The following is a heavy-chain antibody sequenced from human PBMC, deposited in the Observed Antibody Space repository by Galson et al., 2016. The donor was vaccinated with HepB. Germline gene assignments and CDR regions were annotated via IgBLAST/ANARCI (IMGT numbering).Heavy chain of an antibody. D-gene: IGHD2-21*02. Sequence: SLRLSCAASGFTFSNAWMKWVRQAPGKGLEWVGRIKSKADGETIDYAAPVKGRFIISRDDSKRVVYLQMNGLIKEDTAVYFCTTTARWGQGTQVTVSS. J-gene: IGHJ4*02. CDR2: IKSKADGETI. CDR1: GFTFSNAW. CDR3: TTTAR. V-gene: IGHV3-15*07.